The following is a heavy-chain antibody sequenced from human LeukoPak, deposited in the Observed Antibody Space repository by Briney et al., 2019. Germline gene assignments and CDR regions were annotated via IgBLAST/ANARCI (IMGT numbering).Heavy chain of an antibody. J-gene: IGHJ4*02. Sequence: ASVKVSCTASGYTFTGYYMHWVRQAPGQRLERMGWINPNSGGTNYAQKFHGRVTMTRGTSTSTAYMELSRLRSDDTAVYYCARSTGTTFGLSDYWGQGTLVTVSS. D-gene: IGHD3-16*01. CDR1: GYTFTGYY. CDR2: INPNSGGT. CDR3: ARSTGTTFGLSDY. V-gene: IGHV1-2*02.